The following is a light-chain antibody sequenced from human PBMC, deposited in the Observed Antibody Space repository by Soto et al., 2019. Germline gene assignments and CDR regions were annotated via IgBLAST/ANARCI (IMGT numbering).Light chain of an antibody. V-gene: IGKV3-20*01. J-gene: IGKJ1*01. Sequence: EIVLTQSPGTLSLSPWERATLSCRASQSVSSNYLAWYQQKPGQAPRLLIYEASTRATGIPNRFSGSGSGTDFTLTISRLEPEDFAVYYCQHYGTSPSTFGRGTKVDIK. CDR1: QSVSSNY. CDR2: EAS. CDR3: QHYGTSPST.